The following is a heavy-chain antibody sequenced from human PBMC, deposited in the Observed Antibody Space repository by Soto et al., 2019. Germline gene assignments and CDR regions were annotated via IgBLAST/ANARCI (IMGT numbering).Heavy chain of an antibody. CDR3: AREVPTTIFGVVISSRWFDP. D-gene: IGHD3-3*01. CDR1: GGSFSGYY. V-gene: IGHV4-34*01. CDR2: INHSGST. Sequence: SETLSLTCAVCGGSFSGYYWSWIRQPPGKGLEWIGEINHSGSTNYNPSLKSRVTISVDTSKNQFSLKLSSVTAADTAVYYCAREVPTTIFGVVISSRWFDPWGQGTLVTVSS. J-gene: IGHJ5*02.